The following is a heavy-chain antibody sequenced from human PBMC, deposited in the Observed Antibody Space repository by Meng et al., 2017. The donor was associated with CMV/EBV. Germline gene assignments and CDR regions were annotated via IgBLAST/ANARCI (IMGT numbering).Heavy chain of an antibody. V-gene: IGHV1-2*02. J-gene: IGHJ4*02. CDR1: GYTFTGYY. CDR2: INPNSGGT. CDR3: ARVQVRGEMATPAGY. D-gene: IGHD5-24*01. Sequence: QVHLGQSGAELKKPGASVKVSCKAAGYTFTGYYMHWVRQAPGQGLEWMGWINPNSGGTNYAQKFQGRVTMTRDTSISTAYMELSRLRSDDTAVYYCARVQVRGEMATPAGYWGQGTLVTVSS.